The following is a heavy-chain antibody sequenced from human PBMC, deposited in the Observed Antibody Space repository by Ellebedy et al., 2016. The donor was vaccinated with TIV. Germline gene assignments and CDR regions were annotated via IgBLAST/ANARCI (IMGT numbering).Heavy chain of an antibody. Sequence: LRLSXAISGDSVSSNSAAWNWIRQSPSRGLEWLGRTYYRSKWYNDYAVSVKSRITINPDTSKNQFSLQLNSVTPEDTAVYYCARDQHYYYYYGMDVWGQGTTVTVSS. CDR2: TYYRSKWYN. V-gene: IGHV6-1*01. J-gene: IGHJ6*02. CDR3: ARDQHYYYYYGMDV. CDR1: GDSVSSNSAA.